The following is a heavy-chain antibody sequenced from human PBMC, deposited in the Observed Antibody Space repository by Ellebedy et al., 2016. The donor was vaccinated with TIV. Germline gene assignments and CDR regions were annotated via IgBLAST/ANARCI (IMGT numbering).Heavy chain of an antibody. CDR3: ARGAEHTTSSGGFRWFDP. D-gene: IGHD6-6*01. CDR1: GFMFRDYW. V-gene: IGHV3-74*01. J-gene: IGHJ5*02. Sequence: GESLKISCGGSGFMFRDYWMLWVRQTPGKGLVCVSRINHDGSSTIYADSVKGRFTISRDNAKSTLYLQMSSLGVEEMAVYYCARGAEHTTSSGGFRWFDPWGHGNLVTVS. CDR2: INHDGSST.